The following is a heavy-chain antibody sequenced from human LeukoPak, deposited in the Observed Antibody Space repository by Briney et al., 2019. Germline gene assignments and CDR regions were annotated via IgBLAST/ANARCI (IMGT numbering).Heavy chain of an antibody. D-gene: IGHD6-13*01. J-gene: IGHJ6*02. CDR2: IYYSGST. V-gene: IGHV4-39*01. CDR3: AAWHGSSSWYYYYGMDV. Sequence: SSETLSLTCTVSGGSISSGGYYWSWIRQPPGKGLEWIGSIYYSGSTYYNPSLKSRVTISVDTSKNQFSLKLSSVTAADTAVYYCAAWHGSSSWYYYYGMDVWGQGTTVTVSS. CDR1: GGSISSGGYY.